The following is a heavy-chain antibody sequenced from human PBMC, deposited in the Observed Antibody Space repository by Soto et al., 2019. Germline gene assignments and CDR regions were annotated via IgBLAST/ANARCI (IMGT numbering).Heavy chain of an antibody. CDR1: GGSISSGDYY. Sequence: SETRSLTCTVSGGSISSGDYYWSWIRQPPGKGLEWIGYIYYSGSAYYNPSLKSRVTISVDTSKNQFSLKLSSVTAADTAVYYCARAYGSGSYYTRDYYFDYWGQGTLVTVSS. CDR2: IYYSGSA. D-gene: IGHD3-10*01. J-gene: IGHJ4*02. V-gene: IGHV4-30-4*02. CDR3: ARAYGSGSYYTRDYYFDY.